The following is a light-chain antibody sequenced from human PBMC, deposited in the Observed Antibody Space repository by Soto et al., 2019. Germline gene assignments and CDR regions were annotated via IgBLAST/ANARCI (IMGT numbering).Light chain of an antibody. CDR1: QGLVHSDGNTY. Sequence: DIVMTQTPLSSPVTLGQPASISCRSSQGLVHSDGNTYLRWLQQRPGQPPRLLIYEISNRFDGAPGRFSGSGAGTDFTLKISRVEAEYVGIYYCMYATQFPYTFGEGTKLEIK. V-gene: IGKV2-24*01. CDR2: EIS. CDR3: MYATQFPYT. J-gene: IGKJ2*01.